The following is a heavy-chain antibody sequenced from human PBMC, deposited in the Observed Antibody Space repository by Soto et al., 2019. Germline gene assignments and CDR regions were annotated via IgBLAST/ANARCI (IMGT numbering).Heavy chain of an antibody. CDR2: INHSGST. D-gene: IGHD2-15*01. CDR3: ARGPTLYCSGGSCYPW. V-gene: IGHV4-34*01. CDR1: GGSFSGYY. J-gene: IGHJ4*02. Sequence: LSLTCAVYGGSFSGYYWSWIRQPPGKGLEWIGEINHSGSTNYNPSLKSRVTISVDTSKNQFSLKLSSVTAADTAVYYCARGPTLYCSGGSCYPWWGQGTLVTVSS.